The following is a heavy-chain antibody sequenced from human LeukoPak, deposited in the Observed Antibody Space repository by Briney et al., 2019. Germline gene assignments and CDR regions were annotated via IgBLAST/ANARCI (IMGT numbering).Heavy chain of an antibody. V-gene: IGHV1-18*01. Sequence: GASVKVSCKASGYAFTSYGISWVRQAPGQGLEWMGWISAYNGNTNYAQKLQGRVTMTTDTSTSTAYMELRSLRSDDTAVYYCARDMEPGIAVAGTSYWGQGTLVTVSS. CDR2: ISAYNGNT. CDR1: GYAFTSYG. CDR3: ARDMEPGIAVAGTSY. D-gene: IGHD6-19*01. J-gene: IGHJ4*02.